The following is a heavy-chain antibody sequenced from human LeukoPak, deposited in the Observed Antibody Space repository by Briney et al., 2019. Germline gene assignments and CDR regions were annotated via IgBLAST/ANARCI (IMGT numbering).Heavy chain of an antibody. CDR1: GFTFSSYW. J-gene: IGHJ6*02. Sequence: GGSLRLSCADSGFTFSSYWMHWVRQAPGKGLVRVSRINSDGSSTSYADSVKGRFTIPRDNAKNTLYLQMNSLRAEDTAVYYCARSGMVRGVIIPKDYGMDVWGQGTTVTVSS. CDR3: ARSGMVRGVIIPKDYGMDV. D-gene: IGHD3-10*01. V-gene: IGHV3-74*01. CDR2: INSDGSST.